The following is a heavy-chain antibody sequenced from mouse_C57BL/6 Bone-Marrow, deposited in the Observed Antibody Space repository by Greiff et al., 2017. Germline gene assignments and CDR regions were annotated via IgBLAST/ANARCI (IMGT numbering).Heavy chain of an antibody. J-gene: IGHJ4*01. V-gene: IGHV1-69*01. CDR1: GYTFTSYW. D-gene: IGHD2-3*01. CDR2: IDPSDSYT. Sequence: VQLQQPGAELVMPGASVKLSCKASGYTFTSYWMHWVKQRPGQGLEWIGEIDPSDSYTNYNQKFKGKSTWTVDKSSSTAYMQLSSLTSEDSAVYYCARGWLLPAMDYWGQGTSVTVSS. CDR3: ARGWLLPAMDY.